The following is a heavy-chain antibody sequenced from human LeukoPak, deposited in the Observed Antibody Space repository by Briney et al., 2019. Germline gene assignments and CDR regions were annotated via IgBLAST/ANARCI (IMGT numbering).Heavy chain of an antibody. J-gene: IGHJ3*02. D-gene: IGHD6-19*01. CDR2: IHSSGST. CDR1: GGSISSGYYY. Sequence: SQTLSLTCTVSGGSISSGYYYWSWFRQHPGKGLEWIGYIHSSGSTYFNPSLKSRVTISLDTSKNQFSLKLTSVAAADTAVYYCARDLPLSGTFDIWGQGTMVTVS. V-gene: IGHV4-31*03. CDR3: ARDLPLSGTFDI.